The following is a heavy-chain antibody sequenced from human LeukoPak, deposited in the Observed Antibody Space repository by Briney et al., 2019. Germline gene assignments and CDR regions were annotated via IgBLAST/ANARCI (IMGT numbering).Heavy chain of an antibody. CDR2: IYYSGNT. Sequence: SETLSLTCAVSGYSITNGYYWAWIRQSPGKGREWIGNIYYSGNTYYNPSLKSRVTISVDTSKNQFSLMLSSVTAADTAVYYCARHYSNYFFDYWGQGTLVTVSS. V-gene: IGHV4-38-2*01. D-gene: IGHD4-11*01. CDR1: GYSITNGYY. CDR3: ARHYSNYFFDY. J-gene: IGHJ4*02.